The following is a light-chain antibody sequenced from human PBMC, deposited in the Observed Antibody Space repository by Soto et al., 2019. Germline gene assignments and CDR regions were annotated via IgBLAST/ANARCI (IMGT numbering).Light chain of an antibody. V-gene: IGLV2-14*01. CDR1: SSDVGGYKY. CDR3: SSYTSSRTAV. Sequence: QSALTQPASVSGSPGQSITISCTGSSSDVGGYKYVSWYQQYPGKAPKLMIYEVSNRPSGVSNRFSGSKFGNTASLTISGPQAEDEADYYCSSYTSSRTAVFGGGTKVTVL. J-gene: IGLJ2*01. CDR2: EVS.